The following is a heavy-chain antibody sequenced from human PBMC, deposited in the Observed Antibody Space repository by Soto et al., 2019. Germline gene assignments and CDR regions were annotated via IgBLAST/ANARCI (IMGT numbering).Heavy chain of an antibody. V-gene: IGHV3-30-3*01. D-gene: IGHD3-9*01. CDR3: AREIEKEAILTGYLDY. Sequence: GGSLRLSCAASGFTFSSYAMHWVRQAPGKGLEWVAVISYDGSNKYYADSVKGRFTISRDNSKNTLYLQMNSLRAEDTAVYYCAREIEKEAILTGYLDYWRQGNLVTVSS. J-gene: IGHJ4*02. CDR1: GFTFSSYA. CDR2: ISYDGSNK.